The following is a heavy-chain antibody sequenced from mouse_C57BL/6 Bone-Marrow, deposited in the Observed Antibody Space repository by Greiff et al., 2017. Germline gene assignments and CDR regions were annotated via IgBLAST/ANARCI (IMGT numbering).Heavy chain of an antibody. J-gene: IGHJ3*01. CDR3: ARWALRFAY. V-gene: IGHV1-64*01. D-gene: IGHD1-1*01. Sequence: QVQLQQSGAELVKPGASVKLSCKASGYTFTSYWMHWVKQGPGQGLEWIGMIHPNSGSTNYNEKFKSKATLTVDKSSSTAYMQLSSLTSEDSAVYYCARWALRFAYWGQGTLVTVSA. CDR2: IHPNSGST. CDR1: GYTFTSYW.